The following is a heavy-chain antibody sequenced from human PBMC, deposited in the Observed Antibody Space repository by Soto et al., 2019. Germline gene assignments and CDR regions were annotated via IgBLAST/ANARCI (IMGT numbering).Heavy chain of an antibody. J-gene: IGHJ4*02. V-gene: IGHV1-3*05. Sequence: QVQLVQSGAEEKKPGASVKVSCKASGYIFTDYAIHWVRQAPGQGLQWVGWIHGGSGDTRYAQKLQGRLTITRDTAASTAYMELTGLTSEDTAVYYCATSAWAWWGQGALVTVSS. CDR1: GYIFTDYA. CDR3: ATSAWAW. D-gene: IGHD7-27*01. CDR2: IHGGSGDT.